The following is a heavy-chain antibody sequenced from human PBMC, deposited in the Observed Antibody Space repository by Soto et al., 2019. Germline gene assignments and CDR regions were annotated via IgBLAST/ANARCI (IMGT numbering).Heavy chain of an antibody. V-gene: IGHV3-48*03. CDR3: GLCGGDCYYYYGMDV. J-gene: IGHJ6*02. D-gene: IGHD2-21*02. CDR1: GFTFSSYE. Sequence: GGSLRLSYAASGFTFSSYEMNWVRQAPGKGLEWVSYISSSGSTIYYADSVKGRFTISRDNAKNSLYLQMNSLRAEDTAVYYCGLCGGDCYYYYGMDVWSQGTTVTVSS. CDR2: ISSSGSTI.